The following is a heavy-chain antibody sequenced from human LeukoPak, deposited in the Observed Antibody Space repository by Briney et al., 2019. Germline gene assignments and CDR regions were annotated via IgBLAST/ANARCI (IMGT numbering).Heavy chain of an antibody. CDR2: ISAYNGNT. D-gene: IGHD2-2*01. CDR3: AKLVGPAASNWFDP. Sequence: ASVKVSCKASGYTFTSYGISWVRQAPGQGLEWMGWISAYNGNTNYAQKLQGRVTMTTDTSTSTAYMELRSLRSDDTAVYYCAKLVGPAASNWFDPWGQGTLVTVSS. V-gene: IGHV1-18*04. J-gene: IGHJ5*02. CDR1: GYTFTSYG.